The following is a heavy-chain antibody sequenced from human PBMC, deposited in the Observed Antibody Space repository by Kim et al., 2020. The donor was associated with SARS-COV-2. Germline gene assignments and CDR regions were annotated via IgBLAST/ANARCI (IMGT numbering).Heavy chain of an antibody. J-gene: IGHJ4*02. CDR3: AIQQQLVRGDYYFDY. V-gene: IGHV5-51*01. Sequence: PSFQGQVTISADKSISTAYLQWSSLKASDTAMYYCAIQQQLVRGDYYFDYWGQGTLVTVSS. D-gene: IGHD6-13*01.